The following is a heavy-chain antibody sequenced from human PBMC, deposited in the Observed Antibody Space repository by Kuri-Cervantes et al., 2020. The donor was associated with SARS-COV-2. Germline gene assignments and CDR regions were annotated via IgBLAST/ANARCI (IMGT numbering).Heavy chain of an antibody. CDR3: AKDRRITMVRGTFDY. V-gene: IGHV3-30*18. Sequence: GGSLRLSCAASGFTFSNAWMSWVRQAPGKGLEWVAVISYDGSNKYYADSVKGRFTISRDNSKNTLYLQMNSLRAEDTAVYYCAKDRRITMVRGTFDYWGQGTLVTVSS. D-gene: IGHD3-10*01. CDR1: GFTFSNAW. CDR2: ISYDGSNK. J-gene: IGHJ4*02.